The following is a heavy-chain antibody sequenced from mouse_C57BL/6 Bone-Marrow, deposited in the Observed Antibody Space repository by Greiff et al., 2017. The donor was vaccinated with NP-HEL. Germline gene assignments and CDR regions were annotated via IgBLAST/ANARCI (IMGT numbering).Heavy chain of an antibody. CDR2: IYPGGGYT. Sequence: VQVVESGAELARPGTSVKMSCKASGYTFTNYWIGWAKQRPGHGLEWIGDIYPGGGYTNYNEKFKGKATLTADKSSSTAYMQFSSLTSEDSAIYYCARGNGKGWFAYWGQGTLVTVSA. D-gene: IGHD2-1*01. V-gene: IGHV1-63*01. J-gene: IGHJ3*01. CDR1: GYTFTNYW. CDR3: ARGNGKGWFAY.